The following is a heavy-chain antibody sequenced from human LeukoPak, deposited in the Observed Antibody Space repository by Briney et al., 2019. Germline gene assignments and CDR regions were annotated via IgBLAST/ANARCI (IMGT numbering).Heavy chain of an antibody. CDR2: TYYRSKWYN. J-gene: IGHJ1*01. CDR1: GDTVSSNSAA. Sequence: SQTLSLTFAISGDTVSSNSAAWNWLRQSPSRGPEWQGRTYYRSKWYNDYAVSVKSRITINPDTSKNQFSLQLNSVTPEDTAVYYCASEMYYYDSSGYQMAEYFQHWGQGTLVTVSS. V-gene: IGHV6-1*01. D-gene: IGHD3-22*01. CDR3: ASEMYYYDSSGYQMAEYFQH.